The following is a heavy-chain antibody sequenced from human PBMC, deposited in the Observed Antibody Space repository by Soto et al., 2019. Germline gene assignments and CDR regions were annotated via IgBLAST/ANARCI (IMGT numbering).Heavy chain of an antibody. D-gene: IGHD3-3*01. Sequence: QVQLHQWGAGLLKPSEILSLTCAVYNGSFMGFYWTWVRQSPGKGLEWIGEINHIGSPNYNPSLKSRAAISIDTSKQQFSLRPTSLTAADTAVYYCASLSGGRFLDKGDYWGQGIQVTVSS. CDR3: ASLSGGRFLDKGDY. CDR2: INHIGSP. CDR1: NGSFMGFY. J-gene: IGHJ4*02. V-gene: IGHV4-34*01.